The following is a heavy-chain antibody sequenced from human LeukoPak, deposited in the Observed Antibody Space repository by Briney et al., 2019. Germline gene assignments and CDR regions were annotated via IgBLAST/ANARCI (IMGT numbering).Heavy chain of an antibody. V-gene: IGHV3-21*01. Sequence: PGGSLRLSCADSGFTFSSYSMNWVRQAPGKGLEWVSSISSSSSYIYYADSVKGRFTISRDNAKNSLYLQMNSLRAEDTAVYYCARDSSSGSYDAFDIWGQGTMVTVSS. CDR1: GFTFSSYS. D-gene: IGHD6-19*01. J-gene: IGHJ3*02. CDR2: ISSSSSYI. CDR3: ARDSSSGSYDAFDI.